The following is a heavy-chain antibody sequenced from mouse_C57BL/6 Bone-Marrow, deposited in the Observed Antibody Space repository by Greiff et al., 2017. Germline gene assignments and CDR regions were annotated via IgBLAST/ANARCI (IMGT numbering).Heavy chain of an antibody. J-gene: IGHJ3*01. Sequence: QVQLQQSGAELVRPGTSVKVSCKASGYAFTNYLIEWVKQRPGQGLEWIGVSNPGSGGTNYNEKFKGKATLTADKSSSTAYMQLSSLTSEDSAVYFCARDGGLRLFAYWGQGTLVTVSA. CDR3: ARDGGLRLFAY. D-gene: IGHD1-2*01. CDR2: SNPGSGGT. V-gene: IGHV1-54*01. CDR1: GYAFTNYL.